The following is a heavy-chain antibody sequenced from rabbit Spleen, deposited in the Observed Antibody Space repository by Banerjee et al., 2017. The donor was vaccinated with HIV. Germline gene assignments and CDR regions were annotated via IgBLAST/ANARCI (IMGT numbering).Heavy chain of an antibody. J-gene: IGHJ6*01. V-gene: IGHV1S45*01. CDR3: ARDTSSSFSSYGMDL. D-gene: IGHD1-1*01. CDR1: GFSFSDRDV. Sequence: QEQLVESGGGLVQPEGSLTLTCKASGFSFSDRDVMCWVRQAPGKGLEWIACINAATGKPVYATWAKGRFTCSKTTSTTVTLQMTRLTAADTATYFCARDTSSSFSSYGMDLWGPGTLVTVS. CDR2: INAATGKP.